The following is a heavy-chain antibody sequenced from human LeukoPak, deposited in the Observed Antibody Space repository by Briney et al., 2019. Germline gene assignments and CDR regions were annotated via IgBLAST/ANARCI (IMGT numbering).Heavy chain of an antibody. CDR3: ARGGRSGIAAAGTGY. CDR2: INPNSGGT. V-gene: IGHV1-2*02. Sequence: GASVKVSCKASGYTFTSYDINWVRQATGQGLEWMGWINPNSGGTNYAQKFQGRVTMTRDTSISTAYMELSRLRSDDTAVYYCARGGRSGIAAAGTGYWGQGTLVTVSS. D-gene: IGHD6-13*01. J-gene: IGHJ4*02. CDR1: GYTFTSYD.